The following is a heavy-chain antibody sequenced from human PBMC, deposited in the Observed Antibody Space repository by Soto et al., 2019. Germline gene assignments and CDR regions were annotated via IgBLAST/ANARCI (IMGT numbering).Heavy chain of an antibody. Sequence: ASVKVSCKASGYTFTSYGISWVRQAPGQGLEWMGWISAYNGNTNYAQKLQGRVTMTTDTSTSTAYMELRSLRSDDTAVYYCARVSHYYDSSGLNWYFDLWGRGTLVTVS. CDR2: ISAYNGNT. D-gene: IGHD3-22*01. CDR3: ARVSHYYDSSGLNWYFDL. CDR1: GYTFTSYG. V-gene: IGHV1-18*01. J-gene: IGHJ2*01.